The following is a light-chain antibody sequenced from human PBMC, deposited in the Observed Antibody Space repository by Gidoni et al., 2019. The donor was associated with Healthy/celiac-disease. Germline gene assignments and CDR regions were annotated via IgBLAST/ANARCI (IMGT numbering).Light chain of an antibody. V-gene: IGLV2-23*01. J-gene: IGLJ3*02. Sequence: QSALTQPASGSGSPGQSITSSCTGTSSDVGSYNLVSWYQQHPGKAPKRMIYEGSKRPSGVSNRFSGSKSGNTASLTISGLQAEDDADYYCCSYAGSSTWVFGGGTKLTVL. CDR2: EGS. CDR1: SSDVGSYNL. CDR3: CSYAGSSTWV.